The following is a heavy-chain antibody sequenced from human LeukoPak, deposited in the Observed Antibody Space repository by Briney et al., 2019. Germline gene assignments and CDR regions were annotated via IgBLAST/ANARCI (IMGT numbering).Heavy chain of an antibody. V-gene: IGHV4-34*01. Sequence: SETLSLTCAVYGGSFSGYYWSWIRQPPGKGLEWIGEINHSGSTNYNPSLKSRVTISVDTSKNQFSLKLSSVTAADTAVYYCARGPCSSTSCYGGVYYYYGMDFWGQGTTVTVSS. D-gene: IGHD2-2*01. J-gene: IGHJ6*02. CDR1: GGSFSGYY. CDR2: INHSGST. CDR3: ARGPCSSTSCYGGVYYYYGMDF.